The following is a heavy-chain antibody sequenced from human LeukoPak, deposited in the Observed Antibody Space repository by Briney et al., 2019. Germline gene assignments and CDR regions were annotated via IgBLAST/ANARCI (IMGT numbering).Heavy chain of an antibody. Sequence: PGGSLRLSCAASGLMFSNYGMNWVRLAPGKGLEWVSGITGSGTTYYSDSVKGRFSISRDNSKSTLFLQMNSLRAEDTAMYYCAKDPNRYDSSIYYCAYWGQGTLVTVSS. V-gene: IGHV3-23*01. J-gene: IGHJ4*02. D-gene: IGHD3-22*01. CDR3: AKDPNRYDSSIYYCAY. CDR2: ITGSGTT. CDR1: GLMFSNYG.